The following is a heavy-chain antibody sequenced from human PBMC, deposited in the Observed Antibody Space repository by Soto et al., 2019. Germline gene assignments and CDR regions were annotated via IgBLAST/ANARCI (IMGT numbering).Heavy chain of an antibody. J-gene: IGHJ5*02. CDR1: GYTLTELS. CDR2: FDPEDGET. V-gene: IGHV1-24*01. D-gene: IGHD2-8*01. CDR3: ARRLPLGYCTNGVCYTWFDP. Sequence: ASVKVSCKVSGYTLTELSMHWVRQAPGKGPEWMGGFDPEDGETIYAQKFQGRVTMTRNTSISTAYMELSSLRSEDTAVYYCARRLPLGYCTNGVCYTWFDPWGQGTLVTVSS.